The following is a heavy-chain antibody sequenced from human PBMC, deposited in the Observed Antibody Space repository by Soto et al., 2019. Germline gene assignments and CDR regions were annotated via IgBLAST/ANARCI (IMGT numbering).Heavy chain of an antibody. Sequence: QVQLVESGGGVVQPGRSLRLSCAASGFTFSSYGMHWVRQAPGKGLEWVAVIWYDGSNKYYADSVKGRFTISRDNSKNTLYQQMNSLRAEDTAVYYCARDAAMDYFDYWGQGTLVTVSS. CDR2: IWYDGSNK. CDR3: ARDAAMDYFDY. D-gene: IGHD5-18*01. J-gene: IGHJ4*02. CDR1: GFTFSSYG. V-gene: IGHV3-33*01.